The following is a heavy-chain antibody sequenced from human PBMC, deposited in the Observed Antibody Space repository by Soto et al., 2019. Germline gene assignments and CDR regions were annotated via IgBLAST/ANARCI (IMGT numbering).Heavy chain of an antibody. Sequence: EVQLLESVGGLVQPGGSLRISFTASGFGFSTYAMSWVRQPPGKGLEWVSTTPATGGSTSYADSVKGRFTISRDNSKNTLSLQMHSLRAEDTALYYCAKVEDSSGWAVVDSWGQGTLVTVSP. V-gene: IGHV3-23*01. CDR3: AKVEDSSGWAVVDS. CDR1: GFGFSTYA. D-gene: IGHD6-19*01. J-gene: IGHJ4*02. CDR2: TPATGGST.